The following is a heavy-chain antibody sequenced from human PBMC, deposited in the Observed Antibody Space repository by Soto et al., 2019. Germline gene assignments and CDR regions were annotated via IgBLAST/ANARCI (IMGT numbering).Heavy chain of an antibody. D-gene: IGHD3-10*01. CDR1: GYTLTELS. CDR3: ATVFPSITMVRGVTNYYYYGMDV. V-gene: IGHV1-24*01. CDR2: FDPEDGET. J-gene: IGHJ6*02. Sequence: ASVKVSCKVSGYTLTELSMHWVRQAPGKGLEWMGGFDPEDGETIYAQKFQGRVTMTEDTSTDTAYMELSSLRSEDTAVYYCATVFPSITMVRGVTNYYYYGMDVWGQGTTVTVSS.